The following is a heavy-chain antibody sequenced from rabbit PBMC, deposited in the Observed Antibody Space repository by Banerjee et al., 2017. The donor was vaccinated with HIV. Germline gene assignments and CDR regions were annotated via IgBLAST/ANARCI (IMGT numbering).Heavy chain of an antibody. V-gene: IGHV1S45*01. CDR3: ARDLTGVIGWNFGW. J-gene: IGHJ3*01. CDR2: INAVTGKA. CDR1: GFSLSNYF. D-gene: IGHD4-1*01. Sequence: QEQLKETGGGLVQPGGSLTLTCKASGFSLSNYFMTWVRQAPGKGLEWIACINAVTGKAVYASWAKGRYTFSKTSSTTVTLEMTSLTAADTATYFCARDLTGVIGWNFGWWGQGTLVTVS.